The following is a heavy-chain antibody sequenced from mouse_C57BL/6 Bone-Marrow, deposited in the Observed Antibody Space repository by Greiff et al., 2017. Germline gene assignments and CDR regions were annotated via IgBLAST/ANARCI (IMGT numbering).Heavy chain of an antibody. CDR2: IYPTSGRT. Sequence: VQLQQPGAELVKPGASVKMSCKASGYTFTSYWITWVKQGPGQGLEWIGDIYPTSGRTNYNEKFKNKAILSVDTSSNTAYMHLSTLTSEDTAVFYCARSGPLGRSFDYWGQGTTLTVSS. D-gene: IGHD4-1*01. J-gene: IGHJ2*01. CDR3: ARSGPLGRSFDY. CDR1: GYTFTSYW. V-gene: IGHV1-55*01.